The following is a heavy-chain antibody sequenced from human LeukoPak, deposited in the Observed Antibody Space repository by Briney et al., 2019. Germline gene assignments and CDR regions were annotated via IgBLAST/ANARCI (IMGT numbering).Heavy chain of an antibody. CDR1: GGFFSGYY. Sequence: SETLSLTCVVSGGFFSGYYWTWIRQPPGEGLEWIGEINHNGNTNYKPSLKSRVTISVDKSKNQFSLKLSSVTAADTAVYYCASGIYGDYWFDPWGQGTLVTVSS. CDR2: INHNGNT. CDR3: ASGIYGDYWFDP. V-gene: IGHV4-34*01. D-gene: IGHD4-17*01. J-gene: IGHJ5*02.